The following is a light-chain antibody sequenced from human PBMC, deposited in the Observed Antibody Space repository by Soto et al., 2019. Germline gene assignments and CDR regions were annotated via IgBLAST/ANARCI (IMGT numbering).Light chain of an antibody. CDR3: QQSYNTPWT. J-gene: IGKJ1*01. V-gene: IGKV1-39*01. Sequence: DIRMTQSPFSLSASVGDRVTITCRASQTILSYLNWYQQKPGKAPKLLIYAASSLQSGVPSRFSGSGSGTEFTLTISSLQPEDFATYHCQQSYNTPWTFGQGTKVEVK. CDR2: AAS. CDR1: QTILSY.